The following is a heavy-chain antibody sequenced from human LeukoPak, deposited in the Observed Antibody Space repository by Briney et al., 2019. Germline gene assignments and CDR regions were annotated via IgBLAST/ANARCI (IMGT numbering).Heavy chain of an antibody. CDR1: GYTFTSYH. Sequence: ASVKVSCKASGYTFTSYHIDWVRQAPGQGPEWMGWMNAESGHTGYAQNLEGRVSMTRDTSTNTAYMELRSLRSEDTAVYFCARGMFDNSGHYYYFYYALDVWGQGTTVTVSS. CDR3: ARGMFDNSGHYYYFYYALDV. D-gene: IGHD3-22*01. J-gene: IGHJ6*02. CDR2: MNAESGHT. V-gene: IGHV1-8*01.